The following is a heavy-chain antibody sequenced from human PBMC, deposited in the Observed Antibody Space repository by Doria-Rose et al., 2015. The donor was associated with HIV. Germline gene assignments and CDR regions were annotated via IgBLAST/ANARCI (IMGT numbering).Heavy chain of an antibody. D-gene: IGHD6-13*01. V-gene: IGHV2-26*01. CDR3: ARIKSSRWYHKYYFDF. CDR2: IFSDDVR. Sequence: QVTLKESGPELVKPTETLTLTCTVSGVSLSSPGMGVSWIRQPSGKALEWLANIFSDDVRSYKTSLKSRLTISRGTSKSQVVLTMTDMDPVDTATYYCARIKSSRWYHKYYFDFWGQGTLAIVSA. J-gene: IGHJ4*02. CDR1: GVSLSSPGMG.